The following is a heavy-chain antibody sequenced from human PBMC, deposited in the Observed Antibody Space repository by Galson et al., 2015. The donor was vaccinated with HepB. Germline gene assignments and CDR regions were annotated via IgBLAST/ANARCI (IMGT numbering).Heavy chain of an antibody. V-gene: IGHV1-18*01. J-gene: IGHJ3*02. D-gene: IGHD2-2*01. CDR1: GYTFTSYG. CDR3: SRDPAPFRSSRKAFDI. Sequence: SVKVSCKASGYTFTSYGISWVRQAPGQGLEWMGWISAYNGNTNYAQKLQGRVTMTTDTTTSTAYMVLRSLRSDDTAVYYCSRDPAPFRSSRKAFDIWGQGTMVTVSS. CDR2: ISAYNGNT.